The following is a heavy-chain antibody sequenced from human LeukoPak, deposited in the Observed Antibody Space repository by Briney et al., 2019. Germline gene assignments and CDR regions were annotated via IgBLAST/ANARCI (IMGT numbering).Heavy chain of an antibody. D-gene: IGHD3-22*01. Sequence: ASVKISCKASGYTFTSFDINWVRRATGQGLEWMGWMNPNSGNTGYAQKFQGRVTMTRNTSISTAYMELSSLRSEDTAVYYCARVLVVVNDAFDIWGQGTMVTVSS. V-gene: IGHV1-8*01. J-gene: IGHJ3*02. CDR2: MNPNSGNT. CDR1: GYTFTSFD. CDR3: ARVLVVVNDAFDI.